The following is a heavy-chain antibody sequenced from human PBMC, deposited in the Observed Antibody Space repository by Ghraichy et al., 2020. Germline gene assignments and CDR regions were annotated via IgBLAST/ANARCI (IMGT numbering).Heavy chain of an antibody. Sequence: GGSLRLSCAASGFTFSGYRLYWVRHAPGKGLVWVSIINTDGSTTRYADSVKGRFTISRDNAKNTLYLQMNSLRAEDTAVYYCARDTGRKMDVCGQGTTVSVSS. CDR2: INTDGSTT. CDR1: GFTFSGYR. V-gene: IGHV3-74*01. D-gene: IGHD1-1*01. J-gene: IGHJ6*02. CDR3: ARDTGRKMDV.